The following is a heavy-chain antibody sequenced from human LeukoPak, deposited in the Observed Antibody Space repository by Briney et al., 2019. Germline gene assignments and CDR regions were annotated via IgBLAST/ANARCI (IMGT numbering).Heavy chain of an antibody. CDR3: AAGRLGSWAFDI. CDR1: GFTFTSSA. D-gene: IGHD5-12*01. J-gene: IGHJ3*02. Sequence: ASVKVSCKASGFTFTSSAIQWVRQARGQRLEWIGWIVVGSGNTNYAQKFQERVTITRDMSTSTAYMELSSLRSEDTAVYYCAAGRLGSWAFDIWGQGTMVTVSS. V-gene: IGHV1-58*02. CDR2: IVVGSGNT.